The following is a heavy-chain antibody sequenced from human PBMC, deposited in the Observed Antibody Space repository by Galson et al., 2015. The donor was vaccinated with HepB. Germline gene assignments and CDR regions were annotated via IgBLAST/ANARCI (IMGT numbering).Heavy chain of an antibody. D-gene: IGHD3-22*01. CDR2: IWYDGRNK. V-gene: IGHV3-33*01. J-gene: IGHJ3*02. CDR1: GFTFSSYG. Sequence: SLRLSCAASGFTFSSYGMHWVRQAPGKGLEWVAVIWYDGRNKYYADSLKGRFSISRDNSKNTLYLQVNSLRAEDTAVYYCARERGSSSDNYNDGFDIWGQGTMVTVSS. CDR3: ARERGSSSDNYNDGFDI.